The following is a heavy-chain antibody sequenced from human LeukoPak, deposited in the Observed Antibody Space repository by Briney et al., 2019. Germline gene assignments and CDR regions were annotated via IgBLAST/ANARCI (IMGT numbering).Heavy chain of an antibody. V-gene: IGHV4-59*08. CDR3: VGSSGYRYNWFDP. D-gene: IGHD3-22*01. J-gene: IGHJ5*02. CDR2: IHYSGST. CDR1: GGTISSYY. Sequence: SETLSLTCTVSGGTISSYYWNWIRQPPGKGLEWIGYIHYSGSTKYNPSLKSRVTISVDTSKNQFSLKLSSVTAADTAMYYCVGSSGYRYNWFDPWGQGTLVTVSS.